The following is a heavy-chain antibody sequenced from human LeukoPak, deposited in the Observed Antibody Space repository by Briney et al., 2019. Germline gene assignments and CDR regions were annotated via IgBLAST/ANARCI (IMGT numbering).Heavy chain of an antibody. J-gene: IGHJ3*01. CDR1: GVTFSIYT. Sequence: GGSLRLSCAASGVTFSIYTMNWVRQAPGEGLEWGSYISSTSVNIDYADSVKGRFTISRDNAKNSLYLQMNSLRAEDTAVYYCARRQLGPRLWDAFDVWGQGTMVTVSS. CDR2: ISSTSVNI. D-gene: IGHD7-27*01. V-gene: IGHV3-48*04. CDR3: ARRQLGPRLWDAFDV.